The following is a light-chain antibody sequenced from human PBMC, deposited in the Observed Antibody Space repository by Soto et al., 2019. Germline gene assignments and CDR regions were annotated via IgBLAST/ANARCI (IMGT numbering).Light chain of an antibody. CDR2: DAS. J-gene: IGKJ1*01. CDR1: QSISSW. Sequence: DIQMTQSPSTLSASVEDRVTITCGASQSISSWLAWYQQKPGKAPKLLIYDASSLESGVPSRFSGSGSGTEFTLTISSLQPDDFATYYCQQYNSYSWTFGQGTKV. V-gene: IGKV1-5*01. CDR3: QQYNSYSWT.